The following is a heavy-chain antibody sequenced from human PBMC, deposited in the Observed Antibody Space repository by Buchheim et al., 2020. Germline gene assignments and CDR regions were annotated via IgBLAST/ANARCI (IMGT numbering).Heavy chain of an antibody. CDR3: ARQWEQWPRGYHFDY. CDR2: IYYSGDT. D-gene: IGHD6-19*01. CDR1: GGSISGSIRSTSYY. V-gene: IGHV4-39*01. J-gene: IGHJ4*02. Sequence: QLQLQESGPGLVKPSETLSLTCTVSGGSISGSIRSTSYYWGWIRQPPGKGLEWIGSIYYSGDTYYNPSLKSRVTISADTSKNQFSLKMSSMTAADTAVYYCARQWEQWPRGYHFDYWGQGTL.